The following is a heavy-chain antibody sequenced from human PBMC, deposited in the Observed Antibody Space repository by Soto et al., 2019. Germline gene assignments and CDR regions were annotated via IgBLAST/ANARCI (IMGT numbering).Heavy chain of an antibody. CDR2: IWYDGSNK. Sequence: QVQLVESGGGVVQPGRSLRLSCAASGFTFSSYGMHWVRQAPGKGLEWVAVIWYDGSNKYYADSVKGRFTISRDNSKNTLYLQMNSLRAEDTAVYYCARDYCGGDCYSFVYWGQGTLVTVSS. CDR1: GFTFSSYG. V-gene: IGHV3-33*01. CDR3: ARDYCGGDCYSFVY. D-gene: IGHD2-21*02. J-gene: IGHJ4*02.